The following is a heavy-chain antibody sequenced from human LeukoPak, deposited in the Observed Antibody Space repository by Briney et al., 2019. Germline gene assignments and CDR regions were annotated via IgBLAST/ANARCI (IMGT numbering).Heavy chain of an antibody. J-gene: IGHJ5*02. CDR1: GGTFSSYT. D-gene: IGHD3-22*01. Sequence: ASVKVSCKASGGTFSSYTISWVRQAPGQGLEWMGRIIPILGIANYAQKFQGRVTITADKSTSTAYMELSSLRSEDTAVYYCARVPYYHDSSGYYEIGSAWGQGTLVTVSS. V-gene: IGHV1-69*02. CDR2: IIPILGIA. CDR3: ARVPYYHDSSGYYEIGSA.